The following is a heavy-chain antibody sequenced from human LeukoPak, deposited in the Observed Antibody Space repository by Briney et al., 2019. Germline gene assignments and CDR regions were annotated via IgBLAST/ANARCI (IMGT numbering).Heavy chain of an antibody. CDR2: INAGNGNT. CDR3: ARGGKLYDSSGYYPSLDY. J-gene: IGHJ4*02. CDR1: GHTFTSYA. V-gene: IGHV1-3*01. D-gene: IGHD3-22*01. Sequence: ASVKVSCKASGHTFTSYAMHWVRQAPGQRLEWMGWINAGNGNTKYSQKFQGRVTITRDTSASTAYMELSSLRSEDTAVYYCARGGKLYDSSGYYPSLDYWGQGTLVTVSS.